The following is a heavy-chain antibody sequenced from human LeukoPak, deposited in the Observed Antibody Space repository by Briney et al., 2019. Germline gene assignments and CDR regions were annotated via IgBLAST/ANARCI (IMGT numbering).Heavy chain of an antibody. Sequence: SETLSLTCAVYGGSFSGYYWSWIRQPPGKGLEWIGEINHSGSTNYNPSLKSRVTISVDTSKKQFSLKLSFVTAADTAVYYCARGSVRYCSSTSCRNWFDPWGQGTLDTVSS. CDR3: ARGSVRYCSSTSCRNWFDP. D-gene: IGHD2-2*01. CDR2: INHSGST. J-gene: IGHJ5*02. V-gene: IGHV4-34*01. CDR1: GGSFSGYY.